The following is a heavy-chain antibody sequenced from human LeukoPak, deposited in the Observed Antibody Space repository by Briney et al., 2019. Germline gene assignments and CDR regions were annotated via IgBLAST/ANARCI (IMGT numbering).Heavy chain of an antibody. J-gene: IGHJ4*02. D-gene: IGHD6-19*01. CDR2: IYYSGST. Sequence: PSETLSLTCTVSGGSISSSSYYWGWIRQPPGKGLEWIGSIYYSGSTYYNPSLKNRVTISVDTSKNQFSLKLSSVTAADTAVYYCARRFGSGWFPRGFDYWGQGTLVTVSS. CDR1: GGSISSSSYY. CDR3: ARRFGSGWFPRGFDY. V-gene: IGHV4-39*01.